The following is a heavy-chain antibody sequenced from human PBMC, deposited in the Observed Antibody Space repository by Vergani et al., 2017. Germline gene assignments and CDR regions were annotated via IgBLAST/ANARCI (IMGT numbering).Heavy chain of an antibody. J-gene: IGHJ4*02. V-gene: IGHV4-59*01. Sequence: QVQLQESGPGLVKPSETLSLTCTVSGGSISSYYWSWIRQPPGKGLEWIGYIYYSGSTNYNPSLKSRVTISVDTSKNQFSLKLSSVTAADTAVYYCARVPNWNYVGHYFDYWGQGTLVTVSS. CDR3: ARVPNWNYVGHYFDY. D-gene: IGHD1-7*01. CDR1: GGSISSYY. CDR2: IYYSGST.